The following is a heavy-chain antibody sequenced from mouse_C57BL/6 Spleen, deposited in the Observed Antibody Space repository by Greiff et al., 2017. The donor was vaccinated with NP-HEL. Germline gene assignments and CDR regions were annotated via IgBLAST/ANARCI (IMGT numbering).Heavy chain of an antibody. CDR3: ARGYYGNYVWFAY. D-gene: IGHD2-1*01. V-gene: IGHV5-17*01. J-gene: IGHJ3*01. CDR2: ISSGSSTI. Sequence: EVQLVESGGGLVKPGGSLKLSCAASGFTFSDYGMHWVRQAPEKGLEWVAYISSGSSTIYYADTVKGRFPISRDNAKNTLFLQMTSLRSEDTAMYYCARGYYGNYVWFAYWGQGTLVTVSA. CDR1: GFTFSDYG.